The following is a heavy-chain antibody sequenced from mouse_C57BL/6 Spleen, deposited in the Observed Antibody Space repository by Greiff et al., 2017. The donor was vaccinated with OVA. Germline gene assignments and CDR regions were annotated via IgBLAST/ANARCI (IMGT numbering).Heavy chain of an antibody. V-gene: IGHV1-64*01. Sequence: QVQLQQPGAELVKPGASVKLSCKASGYTFTSYWLHWVKQRPGQGLEWIGMIHPNSGSTNYNEKFKSKATLTVDTSASTAYMQLSSLTSEDAAVYYCARDHSNLDYWGQGTTLTVSS. CDR3: ARDHSNLDY. D-gene: IGHD2-5*01. J-gene: IGHJ2*01. CDR2: IHPNSGST. CDR1: GYTFTSYW.